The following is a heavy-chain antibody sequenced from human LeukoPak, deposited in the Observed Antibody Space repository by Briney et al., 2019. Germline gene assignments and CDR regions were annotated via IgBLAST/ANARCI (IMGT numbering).Heavy chain of an antibody. CDR2: IIPILGIA. D-gene: IGHD1-26*01. V-gene: IGHV1-69*04. CDR3: ASFGGLLLAGATIRNHYFDY. Sequence: GASVKVSCKASGGTFSSYAISWVRQAPGQGLEWMGRIIPILGIANYAQKFQGRVTITADKSTSTAYMELISLRSEDTAVYYCASFGGLLLAGATIRNHYFDYWGQGTLVTVSS. J-gene: IGHJ4*02. CDR1: GGTFSSYA.